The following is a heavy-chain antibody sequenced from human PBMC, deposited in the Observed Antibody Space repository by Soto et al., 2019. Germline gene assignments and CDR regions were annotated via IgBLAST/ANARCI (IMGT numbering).Heavy chain of an antibody. J-gene: IGHJ6*02. D-gene: IGHD3-3*01. CDR3: ARARHLPEDREEWPKYYGMDV. Sequence: SETLSLTCTVSGGSISSYYWSWIRQPPGKGLEWIGYIYYSGSTNYNPSLKSRVTISVDTSKNQFSLKLSSVTAADTAVYYCARARHLPEDREEWPKYYGMDVWGQGTKVTVSS. CDR1: GGSISSYY. CDR2: IYYSGST. V-gene: IGHV4-59*12.